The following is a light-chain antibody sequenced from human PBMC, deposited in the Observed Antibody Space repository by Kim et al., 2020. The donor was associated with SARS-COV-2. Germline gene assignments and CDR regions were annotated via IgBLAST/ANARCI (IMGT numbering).Light chain of an antibody. V-gene: IGLV3-19*01. CDR1: NLRTYY. CDR2: AKN. J-gene: IGLJ2*01. CDR3: KSRDSSGNLLV. Sequence: SSELTQDPAVSVALGQTVRITCQGDNLRTYYASWYQQKPGQAPVLVIFAKNNRPSGIPDRISGSNSGNTASLTITGAQAEDEADYYCKSRDSSGNLLVFG.